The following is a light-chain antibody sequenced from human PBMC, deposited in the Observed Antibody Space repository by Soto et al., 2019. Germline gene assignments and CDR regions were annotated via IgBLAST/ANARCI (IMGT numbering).Light chain of an antibody. CDR1: QSVFYSSYNKNY. Sequence: DIVMTQSPVSLAVSLGERATINCKSSQSVFYSSYNKNYLAWYQQKARQPPKLLIYWASTRESGVPDRFSGSGSGTDFTLTISSLQAEDVAVYYCQQYYTTPLTFGPGTKVDIK. CDR2: WAS. J-gene: IGKJ3*01. V-gene: IGKV4-1*01. CDR3: QQYYTTPLT.